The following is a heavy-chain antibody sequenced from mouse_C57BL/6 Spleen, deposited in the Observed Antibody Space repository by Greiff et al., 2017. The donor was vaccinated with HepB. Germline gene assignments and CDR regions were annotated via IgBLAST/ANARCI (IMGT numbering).Heavy chain of an antibody. V-gene: IGHV14-4*01. CDR1: GFNFNVDY. CDR3: TTHYGSRGRYFDV. D-gene: IGHD1-1*01. CDR2: IDPENGST. J-gene: IGHJ1*03. Sequence: EVQLQQSGAELVRPGASVKLSCTASGFNFNVDYLHWVKQRPEQGLEWIGCIDPENGSTEYASKFQGKATITADTSSNTAYLQLSSLTSEDTAVYYCTTHYGSRGRYFDVWGTGTTVTVSS.